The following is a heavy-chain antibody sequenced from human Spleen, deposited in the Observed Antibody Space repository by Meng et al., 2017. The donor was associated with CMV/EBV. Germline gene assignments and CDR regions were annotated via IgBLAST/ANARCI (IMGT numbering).Heavy chain of an antibody. Sequence: SAYHMSWLRKAPGKGLEWISYITRRGANIYYADSVKGRFIMSRDNADNSLHLQMSSLRVDDTAVYYCARGTEGYLEWLSNNWFESWGQGTLVTVSS. CDR2: ITRRGANI. V-gene: IGHV3-11*01. CDR3: ARGTEGYLEWLSNNWFES. CDR1: SAYH. J-gene: IGHJ5*01. D-gene: IGHD3-3*01.